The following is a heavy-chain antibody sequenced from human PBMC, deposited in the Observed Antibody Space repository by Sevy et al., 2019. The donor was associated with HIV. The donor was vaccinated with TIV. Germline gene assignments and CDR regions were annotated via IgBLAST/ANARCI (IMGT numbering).Heavy chain of an antibody. CDR1: GVSLNTYS. D-gene: IGHD6-19*01. Sequence: GGSLRLSCAASGVSLNTYSMNWVRQAPGKGLEWVSSISDTSGYIFYSDSVKGRFTISRDNARNSLYVQMNSLRAEDTAVYYCARDAGSGWQKYFQQWGKGTLVNVSS. V-gene: IGHV3-21*06. J-gene: IGHJ1*01. CDR2: ISDTSGYI. CDR3: ARDAGSGWQKYFQQ.